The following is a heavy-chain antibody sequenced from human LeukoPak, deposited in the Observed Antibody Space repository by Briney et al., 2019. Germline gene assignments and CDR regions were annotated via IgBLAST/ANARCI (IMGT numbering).Heavy chain of an antibody. D-gene: IGHD6-19*01. V-gene: IGHV3-33*01. J-gene: IGHJ4*02. Sequence: GGSLRLSCAASGFTFSSYGMHWARQAPGKGLEWVAVIWYGGSNKYYADSVKGRFTISRDNSKNTLYLQMNSLRAEDTAVYYCASAVSSRWSYFDYWGQGTLVTVSS. CDR2: IWYGGSNK. CDR3: ASAVSSRWSYFDY. CDR1: GFTFSSYG.